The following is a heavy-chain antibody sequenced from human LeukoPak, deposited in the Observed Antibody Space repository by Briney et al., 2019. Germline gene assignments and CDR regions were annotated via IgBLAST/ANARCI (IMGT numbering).Heavy chain of an antibody. J-gene: IGHJ6*02. CDR3: AKGDDSSRLIAVAGTQNTYYYYYYGMDV. D-gene: IGHD6-19*01. CDR2: ISGSGGST. V-gene: IGHV3-23*01. Sequence: GGSLRLSCAASGFTFSSYAMSWVRQAPGKGLEWVSAISGSGGSTYYADSVKGRFTISRDNSKNTLYLQMNSLRAEDTAVYYCAKGDDSSRLIAVAGTQNTYYYYYYGMDVWGQGTTVTVSS. CDR1: GFTFSSYA.